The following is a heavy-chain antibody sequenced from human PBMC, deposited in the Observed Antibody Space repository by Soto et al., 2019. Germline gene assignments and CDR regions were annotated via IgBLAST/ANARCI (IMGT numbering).Heavy chain of an antibody. D-gene: IGHD5-12*01. J-gene: IGHJ5*02. V-gene: IGHV1-18*04. CDR3: ARDLAREMATIYHWFDP. CDR2: ISAYNGNT. Sequence: GASVKVSCKASGYTFTSYGISWVRQAPGQGLEWMGWISAYNGNTNYAQKLQGRVTMTTDTSTSTAYMELRSLRSDETAVYYCARDLAREMATIYHWFDPWGQGTLVTVSS. CDR1: GYTFTSYG.